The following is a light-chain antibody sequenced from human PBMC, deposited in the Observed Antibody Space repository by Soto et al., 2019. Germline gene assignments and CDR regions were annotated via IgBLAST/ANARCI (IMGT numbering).Light chain of an antibody. Sequence: QPVLTQPPSASGTPGQRVTISCSGSSSNIGRNTVNWYQQLPGTAPKLLIYSNDRRPSGVPDRFSGSKSGTSASLAISGLQSEEEADYYCAAWDDSLNGPVFGGGTKVTVL. CDR1: SSNIGRNT. V-gene: IGLV1-44*01. CDR2: SND. CDR3: AAWDDSLNGPV. J-gene: IGLJ2*01.